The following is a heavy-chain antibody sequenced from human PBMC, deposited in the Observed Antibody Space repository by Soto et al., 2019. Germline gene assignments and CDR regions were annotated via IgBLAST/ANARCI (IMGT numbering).Heavy chain of an antibody. V-gene: IGHV3-33*01. D-gene: IGHD3-22*01. CDR1: GFTFSSYG. CDR3: AGDYDSSGYFY. CDR2: IWYDGSNK. Sequence: GGSLRLSCAASGFTFSSYGMHWVRQAPGKGLEWVAVIWYDGSNKYYADSVKGRFTISRDNSKNTLYLQMNSLRAEDTAVYYCAGDYDSSGYFYWGQGTLVTVSS. J-gene: IGHJ4*02.